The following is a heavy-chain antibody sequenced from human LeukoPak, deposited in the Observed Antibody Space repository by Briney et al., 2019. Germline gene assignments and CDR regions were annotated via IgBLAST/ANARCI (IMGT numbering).Heavy chain of an antibody. Sequence: ASVKVSCEASGGTFNSYAISWVRQAPGQGLEWMGGIIPIFGTPNYAQKFQGRVTITTDESTSTAYMELSSLRSEDTAVYYCARMNYYGSGSPRSLDYWGQGTLVTVSS. J-gene: IGHJ4*02. CDR2: IIPIFGTP. CDR1: GGTFNSYA. V-gene: IGHV1-69*05. D-gene: IGHD3-10*01. CDR3: ARMNYYGSGSPRSLDY.